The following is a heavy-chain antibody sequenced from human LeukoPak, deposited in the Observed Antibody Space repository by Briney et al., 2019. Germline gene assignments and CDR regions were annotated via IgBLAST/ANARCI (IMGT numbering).Heavy chain of an antibody. V-gene: IGHV4-39*01. CDR2: IYNSGST. J-gene: IGHJ4*02. CDR1: GGSISSSSHY. D-gene: IGHD2-15*01. CDR3: ARRYCSGGHCYYFDS. Sequence: SETLSHTCTVSGGSISSSSHYWGWIRQPPGMGLEWIGIIYNSGSTYYNPSLNSRVTVSLDTSKNQFSLTVTSVTAADTAVYYCARRYCSGGHCYYFDSWGQGTLVTVSS.